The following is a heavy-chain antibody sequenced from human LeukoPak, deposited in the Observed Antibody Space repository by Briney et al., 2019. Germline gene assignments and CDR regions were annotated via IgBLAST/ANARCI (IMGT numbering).Heavy chain of an antibody. CDR2: IYYSGST. CDR3: AEGSIGV. Sequence: PSETLSLTCTVSGGSISSRNYYWGWIRQPSGKGLEWIGSIYYSGSTYYNPSLKSRVTISVDTSKNQISLKMDSVTAADTAVYYCAEGSIGVWGQGTLVTVSS. CDR1: GGSISSRNYY. D-gene: IGHD3-10*01. V-gene: IGHV4-39*01. J-gene: IGHJ4*02.